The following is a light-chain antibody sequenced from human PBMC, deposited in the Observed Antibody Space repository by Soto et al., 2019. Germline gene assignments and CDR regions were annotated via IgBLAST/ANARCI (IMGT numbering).Light chain of an antibody. J-gene: IGKJ1*01. Sequence: EIVMTQSPATLSVSLGERATLSCRASQSVSSNLAWYQQKPGQAPRLLIYGASTRATGIPARFSGSGSGTDFTLTITRLEPEDFAVYYCQYYGASPQTFGQGTKVDIK. CDR2: GAS. V-gene: IGKV3-15*01. CDR3: QYYGASPQT. CDR1: QSVSSN.